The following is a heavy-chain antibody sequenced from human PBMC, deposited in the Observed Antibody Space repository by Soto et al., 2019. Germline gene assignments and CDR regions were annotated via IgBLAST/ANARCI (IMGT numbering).Heavy chain of an antibody. J-gene: IGHJ4*02. D-gene: IGHD4-17*01. CDR3: ARDLTTVTTNLGY. CDR2: IYSDGST. CDR1: GFTFSNYG. V-gene: IGHV3-66*01. Sequence: GGSLRLSCVVSGFTFSNYGMHWVRQAPGKGLEWVSVIYSDGSTYYADSVKGRFTISRDNSKNTLYLQMNSLRAEDTAVYYCARDLTTVTTNLGYWGQGT.